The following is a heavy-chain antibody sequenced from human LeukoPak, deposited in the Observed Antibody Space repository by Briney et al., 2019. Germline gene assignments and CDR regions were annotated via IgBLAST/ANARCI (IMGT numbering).Heavy chain of an antibody. CDR1: GGSFSGYY. D-gene: IGHD6-19*01. J-gene: IGHJ4*02. V-gene: IGHV4-59*01. CDR3: AAEGSSGFDY. CDR2: IYYSGST. Sequence: PSETLSLTCAVYGGSFSGYYSSWIRQPPGKGLEWIGYIYYSGSTNYNPSLKSRVTISVDTSKNQFSLRLSSVTAADTAVYYCAAEGSSGFDYWGQGTLVTVSS.